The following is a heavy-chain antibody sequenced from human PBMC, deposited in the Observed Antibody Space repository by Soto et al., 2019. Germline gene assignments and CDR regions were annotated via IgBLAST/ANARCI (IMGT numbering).Heavy chain of an antibody. CDR1: GGSISSYY. D-gene: IGHD3-16*01. V-gene: IGHV4-59*08. CDR3: ARHWGFWADY. Sequence: QVQLQESGPGLVKPSETLSLTCTVSGGSISSYYWSWIRQPPGKGLEWIGYIYYSGSTNYNPSLKSRVTISVDTSKNQFSLKLSSVTAADTAVYYCARHWGFWADYWGQGTLVTVPS. CDR2: IYYSGST. J-gene: IGHJ4*02.